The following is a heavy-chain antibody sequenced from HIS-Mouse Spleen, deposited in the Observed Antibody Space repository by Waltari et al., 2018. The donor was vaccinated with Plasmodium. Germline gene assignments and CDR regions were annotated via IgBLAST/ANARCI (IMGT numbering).Heavy chain of an antibody. V-gene: IGHV2-5*02. J-gene: IGHJ5*02. CDR1: GFSLSTSGVG. CDR3: AHSGGIITIFGVVISNWFDP. D-gene: IGHD3-3*01. CDR2: IYWDDDK. Sequence: QITLKESGPTLVKPTQTLTLTCTFSGFSLSTSGVGVGWIRQPPGKALEWLALIYWDDDKRYSPSLKSRLTITKDTSKNQVVLTMTNMDPVDAATYYCAHSGGIITIFGVVISNWFDPWGQGTLVTVSS.